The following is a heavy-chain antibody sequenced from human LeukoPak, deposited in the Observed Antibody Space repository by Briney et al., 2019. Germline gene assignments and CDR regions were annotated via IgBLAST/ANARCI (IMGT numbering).Heavy chain of an antibody. D-gene: IGHD3-10*01. Sequence: GGSLSLSCAVSGFTDSDNYITWVRQAPGKGLEWVSVIYANGNTYYGDSMQGRLTISRDKSKNTVFLQMNSLRVEDTAMYYCARVGEGELGNWFDPWGQGTLVTVSS. J-gene: IGHJ5*02. V-gene: IGHV3-53*01. CDR1: GFTDSDNY. CDR2: IYANGNT. CDR3: ARVGEGELGNWFDP.